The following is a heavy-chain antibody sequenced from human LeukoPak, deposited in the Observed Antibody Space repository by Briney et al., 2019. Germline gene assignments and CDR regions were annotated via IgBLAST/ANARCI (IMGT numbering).Heavy chain of an antibody. J-gene: IGHJ5*02. V-gene: IGHV1-46*01. CDR2: INPSGGST. Sequence: ASVKVSCKASGYTFTSYYMHWVRQAPGQGLEWMGIINPSGGSTSYAQKFQGRVTMTRDTSTSTVYMELSSLRSEDTAVYYCARENVPILERLLSVPFNWFDPWGQGTLVTVSS. CDR3: ARENVPILERLLSVPFNWFDP. CDR1: GYTFTSYY. D-gene: IGHD3-3*01.